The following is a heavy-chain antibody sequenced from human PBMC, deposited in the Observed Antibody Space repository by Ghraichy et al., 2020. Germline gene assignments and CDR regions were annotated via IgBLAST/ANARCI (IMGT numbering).Heavy chain of an antibody. Sequence: GGSLRLSCVASGFTVNNYAMSWVRQAPGKGLEWVSGISGSDGNIYYADSVKGRFTISRDNSKNTLYLQMNSLRVEDTAVYYCAKRSTTFDSWGQGTLVTVSS. D-gene: IGHD1-1*01. CDR2: ISGSDGNI. CDR1: GFTVNNYA. CDR3: AKRSTTFDS. V-gene: IGHV3-23*01. J-gene: IGHJ4*02.